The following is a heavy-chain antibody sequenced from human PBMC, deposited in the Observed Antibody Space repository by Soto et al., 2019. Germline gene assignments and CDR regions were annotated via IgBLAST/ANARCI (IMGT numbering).Heavy chain of an antibody. D-gene: IGHD6-13*01. CDR1: GFTFDDYA. J-gene: IGHJ5*02. CDR3: AKDRGKSSSWNWFDP. CDR2: ISWNSGSI. Sequence: EVQLVESGGGLVQPGRSLRLSCAASGFTFDDYAMHWVRQAPGKGLEWVSGISWNSGSIGYADSLKGRFTISRDNAKNSLYLQMNRRRAEDTALYYCAKDRGKSSSWNWFDPWGQGTLVTVSS. V-gene: IGHV3-9*01.